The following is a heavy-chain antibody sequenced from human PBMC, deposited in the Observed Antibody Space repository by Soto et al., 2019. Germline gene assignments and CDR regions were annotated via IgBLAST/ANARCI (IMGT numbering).Heavy chain of an antibody. D-gene: IGHD2-15*01. CDR2: IYSGGST. Sequence: EVQLVESGGGLIQPGGSLRLSCAASGFTVSSNYMSWVRQAPGKGLEWVSVIYSGGSTYYADSVKGRFTISRDNSKNTRYVQRNSLRAEDTAVYYCARGSVGYNYGMDVWGQGTTVTVSS. J-gene: IGHJ6*02. V-gene: IGHV3-53*01. CDR1: GFTVSSNY. CDR3: ARGSVGYNYGMDV.